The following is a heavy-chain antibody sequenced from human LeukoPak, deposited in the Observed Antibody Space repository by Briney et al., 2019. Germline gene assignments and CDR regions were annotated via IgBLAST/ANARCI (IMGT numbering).Heavy chain of an antibody. CDR2: IYYSGST. V-gene: IGHV4-39*01. D-gene: IGHD6-13*01. J-gene: IGHJ4*02. CDR1: GGSIGSSSYY. Sequence: SETLSLTCTVSGGSIGSSSYYWGWIRQPPGKGLEWIGSIYYSGSTYYNPSLKSRVTISVDTSKNQFSLKLSSVTAADTAVYYCASFPRDSSSWYYWGQGTLVTVSS. CDR3: ASFPRDSSSWYY.